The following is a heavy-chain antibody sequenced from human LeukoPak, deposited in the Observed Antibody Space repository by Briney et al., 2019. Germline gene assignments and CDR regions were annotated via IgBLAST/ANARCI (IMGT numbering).Heavy chain of an antibody. D-gene: IGHD2-2*01. CDR1: GFTFSRFA. CDR3: AKEIVVVPAALDYFGS. V-gene: IGHV3-23*01. Sequence: LPGGSLRLSCAASGFTFSRFAMTWVRQAPGKGLEWVSAISGSSGSTYYADSVKGRFTISRDNSKNTLYLQMNSLGAEDTAVYFCAKEIVVVPAALDYFGSWGQGTLVTVSS. CDR2: ISGSSGST. J-gene: IGHJ4*02.